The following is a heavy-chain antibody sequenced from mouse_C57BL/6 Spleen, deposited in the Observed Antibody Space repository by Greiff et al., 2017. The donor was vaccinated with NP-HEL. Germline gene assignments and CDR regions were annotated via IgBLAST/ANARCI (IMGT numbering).Heavy chain of an antibody. CDR1: GFTFSDYY. Sequence: DVRLVESEGGLVQPGSSMKLSCTASGFTFSDYYMAWVRQVPEKGLEWVANINYDGSSTYYLDSLKSRFIISRDNAKNILYLQMSSLKSEDTATYYCAREASSYGYAMDYWGQGTSVTVSS. D-gene: IGHD1-1*01. V-gene: IGHV5-16*01. CDR2: INYDGSST. CDR3: AREASSYGYAMDY. J-gene: IGHJ4*01.